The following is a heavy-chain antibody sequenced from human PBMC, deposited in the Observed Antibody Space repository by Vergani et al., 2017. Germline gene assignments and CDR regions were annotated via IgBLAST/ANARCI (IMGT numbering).Heavy chain of an antibody. CDR2: IRYDGSSE. CDR1: GFTLNTYG. D-gene: IGHD1-1*01. Sequence: QVQILQSGGGVVQPGGSLRLSCTLSGFTLNTYGIHWVRPAPGKGREWVSFIRYDGSSEYYGDSVNGRFTISRDKSQNTVNLQMNSLRTEDTAVYFCANSGNGGNVGVAYFGMDVWGRGTTVTVSS. CDR3: ANSGNGGNVGVAYFGMDV. V-gene: IGHV3-30*02. J-gene: IGHJ6*02.